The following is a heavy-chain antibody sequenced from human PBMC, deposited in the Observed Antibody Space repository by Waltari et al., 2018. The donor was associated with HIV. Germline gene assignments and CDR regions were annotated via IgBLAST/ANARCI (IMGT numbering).Heavy chain of an antibody. CDR3: ASSLITFGGISAFDL. CDR1: GYSFRSYA. J-gene: IGHJ3*01. CDR2: ISAVNGHT. D-gene: IGHD3-16*01. V-gene: IGHV1-3*01. Sequence: QAQLVQSGAEVKKPGASVNVSCKASGYSFRSYAMHWVRQVPGQRLEWVGWISAVNGHTKYSQKFQDRLIISRDMSANTGYMQLSGLTFEDTAIYYCASSLITFGGISAFDLWGQGTKITVSS.